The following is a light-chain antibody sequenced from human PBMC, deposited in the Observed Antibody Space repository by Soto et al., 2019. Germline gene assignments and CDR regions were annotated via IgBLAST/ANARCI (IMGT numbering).Light chain of an antibody. CDR1: SSNIGSNS. J-gene: IGLJ1*01. CDR3: AAWDDSLNGYV. V-gene: IGLV1-44*01. CDR2: SNN. Sequence: QSVLTQPPSASGTPGQRGTISCSGSSSNIGSNSVNWYQQLPGTAPKLLIYSNNQLPSGVPDRFSGSKSGTSGSLAISGLQSGDEADYYCAAWDDSLNGYVFGTGTKVTVL.